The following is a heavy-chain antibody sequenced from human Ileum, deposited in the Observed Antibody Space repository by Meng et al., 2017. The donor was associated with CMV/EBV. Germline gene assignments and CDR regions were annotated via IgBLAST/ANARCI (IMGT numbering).Heavy chain of an antibody. D-gene: IGHD2-8*01. CDR2: ISASGATT. CDR3: ARLYCTRDFCSVDS. J-gene: IGHJ1*01. Sequence: GESLKISCAASGFTFSSHAMTWVRQDPGKGLEWVSAISASGATTYYADSVRGRFTISRDNSKNSLYLQMNSLRDEDAGVYYCARLYCTRDFCSVDSWGQGTMVTVSS. V-gene: IGHV3-23*01. CDR1: GFTFSSHA.